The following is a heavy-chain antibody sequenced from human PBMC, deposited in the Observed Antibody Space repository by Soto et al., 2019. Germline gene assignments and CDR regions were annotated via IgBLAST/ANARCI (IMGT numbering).Heavy chain of an antibody. CDR3: ARFPLAAFWWGYSDY. V-gene: IGHV1-18*04. Sequence: QVQLVQSGAEVKKPGASVKVSCKASGYTFTSYGISWVRQAPGQGLEWMGWISAYNGNTNYAQKLQGRVTMTTDTSTTTASMELRSRRSYDAAVYYCARFPLAAFWWGYSDYWGQGTLVTVSS. J-gene: IGHJ4*01. CDR2: ISAYNGNT. D-gene: IGHD3-3*01. CDR1: GYTFTSYG.